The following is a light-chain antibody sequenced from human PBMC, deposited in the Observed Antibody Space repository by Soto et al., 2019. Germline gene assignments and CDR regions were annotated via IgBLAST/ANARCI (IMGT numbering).Light chain of an antibody. CDR3: STWDDTLDGWV. CDR2: NND. V-gene: IGLV1-44*01. CDR1: SSNIGDNT. J-gene: IGLJ3*02. Sequence: VLTQPPSASGTPGQRVAISCSGSSSNIGDNTVHWYQQLPGTAPKLLIYNNDRRPSGVPDRFSGSKSGTSASLAIGGLQSEDEAGYYCSTWDDTLDGWVFGGGTQLTVL.